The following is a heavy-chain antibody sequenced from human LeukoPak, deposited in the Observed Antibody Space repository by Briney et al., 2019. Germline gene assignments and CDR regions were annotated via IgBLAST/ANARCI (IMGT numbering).Heavy chain of an antibody. CDR3: AKDIGERGYKDY. Sequence: GGSLRLSCAASGFSFKDYGMHWVRQAPGEGLEWVSLISGDGGSTYYADSVKGRFTIPRDNSKNSLYLQMNSLRTEDTAFYYCAKDIGERGYKDYWGQGTLVAVSS. J-gene: IGHJ4*02. V-gene: IGHV3-43*02. D-gene: IGHD5-18*01. CDR2: ISGDGGST. CDR1: GFSFKDYG.